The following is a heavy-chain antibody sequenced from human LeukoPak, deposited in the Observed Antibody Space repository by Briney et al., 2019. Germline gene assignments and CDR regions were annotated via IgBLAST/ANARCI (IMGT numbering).Heavy chain of an antibody. V-gene: IGHV3-53*01. CDR1: GFIVSKNY. CDR2: VYSDGDT. J-gene: IGHJ5*02. D-gene: IGHD2-15*01. Sequence: GGSLRLSCAASGFIVSKNYMSWVRQAPGKGPECVSVVYSDGDTYYADSVRGRFTISRDNSKNTVFLQMSSLRPEDTAIYYCTTSPCSDGIEYGHDLWGQGTLVTVSS. CDR3: TTSPCSDGIEYGHDL.